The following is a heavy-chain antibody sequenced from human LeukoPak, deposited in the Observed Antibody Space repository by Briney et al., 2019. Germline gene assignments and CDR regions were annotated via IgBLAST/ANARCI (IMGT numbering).Heavy chain of an antibody. CDR2: INPNSGGT. CDR1: GYTFTDYY. J-gene: IGHJ6*03. D-gene: IGHD4-17*01. CDR3: ARGTTLTTLPYYYYYMDV. V-gene: IGHV1-2*02. Sequence: ASVKVSCKASGYTFTDYYLHWVRQAPGQGLEWMGWINPNSGGTNYAQKFQGRVTMTRDTSIGTAYMELSRLRSDDTALYYCARGTTLTTLPYYYYYMDVWGEGTTVTVSS.